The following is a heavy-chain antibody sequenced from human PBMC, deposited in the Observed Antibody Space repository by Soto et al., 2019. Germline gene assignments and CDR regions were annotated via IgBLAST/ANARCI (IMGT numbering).Heavy chain of an antibody. Sequence: PGGSLRLSCAASGFTFSDYYMSSIRQAPGKGLEWVSYISSSGSTIYYADSVKGRFTISRDNAKNSLYLQMNSLRAEDTAVYYCARLKSMRSLRVANRDAFHIWGQGTMVTVSS. V-gene: IGHV3-11*01. J-gene: IGHJ3*02. D-gene: IGHD5-12*01. CDR1: GFTFSDYY. CDR3: ARLKSMRSLRVANRDAFHI. CDR2: ISSSGSTI.